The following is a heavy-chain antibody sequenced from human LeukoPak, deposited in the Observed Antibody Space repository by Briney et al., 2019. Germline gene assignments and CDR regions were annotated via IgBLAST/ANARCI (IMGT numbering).Heavy chain of an antibody. V-gene: IGHV4-4*07. CDR1: GGSIRDYY. CDR3: ARGDPSGGFDY. D-gene: IGHD1-26*01. Sequence: SETLSLTCTVSGGSIRDYYWNWIRQPAGKGLEWIGRIYTSGSTNYNPSLKSRVTMSVDTSKNQFSLKLSSVTAADTAVYYCARGDPSGGFDYWGQGTLVTVSS. J-gene: IGHJ4*02. CDR2: IYTSGST.